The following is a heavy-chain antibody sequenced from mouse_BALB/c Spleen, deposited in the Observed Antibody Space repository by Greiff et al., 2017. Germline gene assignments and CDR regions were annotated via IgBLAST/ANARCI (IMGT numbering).Heavy chain of an antibody. CDR3: VPYDYDDPPYAMDY. D-gene: IGHD2-4*01. CDR2: IDPANGNT. CDR1: GFNIKDTY. Sequence: EVQLQQSGAELVKPGASVKLSCTASGFNIKDTYMHWVKQRPEQGLEWIGRIDPANGNTKYDPKFQGKATITADTSSNTAYLQLSSLTSEDTAVYYCVPYDYDDPPYAMDYWGQGTSVTVSS. J-gene: IGHJ4*01. V-gene: IGHV14-3*02.